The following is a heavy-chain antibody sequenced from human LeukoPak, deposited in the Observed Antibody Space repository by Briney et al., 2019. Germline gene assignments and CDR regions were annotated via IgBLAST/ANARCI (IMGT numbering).Heavy chain of an antibody. CDR2: INKDGSEE. CDR1: GFTLNSYL. V-gene: IGHV3-7*01. D-gene: IGHD1-14*01. CDR3: ARSNPNRNALDL. J-gene: IGHJ3*01. Sequence: GGSLSSSCAASGFTLNSYLMSWVRQAPGRGLDWVANINKDGSEENYLDSVKGRFTVSRDNAKNSLYLQMNSLRGEDTAVYYCARSNPNRNALDLWGQGTMVTISS.